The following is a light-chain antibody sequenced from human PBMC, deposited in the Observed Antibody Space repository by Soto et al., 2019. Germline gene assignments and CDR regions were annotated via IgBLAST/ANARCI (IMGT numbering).Light chain of an antibody. Sequence: QSVLTQPPSASGTPGQRVIISCSTSSSNRGDNTVNWYQQVPGTAPKLLIYSYDQRPSGVPDRFSGSKSGTSASLAISGLQSEDEADYYCAAWDASLDGYVFGTGTKLTVL. CDR1: SSNRGDNT. CDR2: SYD. CDR3: AAWDASLDGYV. V-gene: IGLV1-44*01. J-gene: IGLJ1*01.